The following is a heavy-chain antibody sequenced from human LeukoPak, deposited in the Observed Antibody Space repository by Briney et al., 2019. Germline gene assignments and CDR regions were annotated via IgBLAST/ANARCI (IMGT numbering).Heavy chain of an antibody. V-gene: IGHV4-59*01. Sequence: KPSETLSLTCTVSGGCISSYYWSWIRQPPGKGLEWIGYIYYSGSTNYNPSLKSRVTISVDTSKNQFSLKLSSVTAADTAVYYCARAYSSGWYYFDYWGQGTLVTVSS. D-gene: IGHD6-19*01. CDR1: GGCISSYY. J-gene: IGHJ4*02. CDR3: ARAYSSGWYYFDY. CDR2: IYYSGST.